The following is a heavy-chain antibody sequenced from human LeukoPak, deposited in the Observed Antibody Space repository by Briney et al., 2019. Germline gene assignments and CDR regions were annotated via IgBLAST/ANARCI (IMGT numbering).Heavy chain of an antibody. Sequence: SETLSLTCAVYGGSFSGYYWSWIRQPPGKGLEWIGEIYHSGSTNYNPSLKSRVTISVDTSKNQFSLKLSSVTAADTAVYYCARRRWLQFPFDYWGQGTLVTVSS. CDR1: GGSFSGYY. J-gene: IGHJ4*02. V-gene: IGHV4-34*01. CDR2: IYHSGST. CDR3: ARRRWLQFPFDY. D-gene: IGHD5-24*01.